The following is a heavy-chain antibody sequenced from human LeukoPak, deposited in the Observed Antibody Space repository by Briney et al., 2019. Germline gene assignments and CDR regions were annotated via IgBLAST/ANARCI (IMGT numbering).Heavy chain of an antibody. CDR2: IYYSGST. CDR1: GGSISSGGYY. CDR3: ARLGGPHYYYYGMDV. Sequence: SQTLSLTCTVSGGSISSGGYYWSWIRQHPGKGLEWIGYIYYSGSTYYNPSLKSRVTISVDTSKNQFSLKLSPVTAADTAVYYCARLGGPHYYYYGMDVWGQGTTVTVS. V-gene: IGHV4-31*03. J-gene: IGHJ6*02.